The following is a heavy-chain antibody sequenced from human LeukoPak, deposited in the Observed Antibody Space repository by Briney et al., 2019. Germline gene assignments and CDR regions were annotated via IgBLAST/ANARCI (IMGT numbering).Heavy chain of an antibody. Sequence: SETLSLTCTVSGGSISSGDYYWSWIRQPPGKGLEWIGYIYYSGSTYYNPSLKSRVTISVDTSKNQFSLKLSSVTAADTAVYYWGRGAKKVRYIGVGGLDWFDPWGPGNLVNGSS. D-gene: IGHD2-2*01. CDR1: GGSISSGDYY. J-gene: IGHJ5*02. CDR2: IYYSGST. CDR3: GRGAKKVRYIGVGGLDWFDP. V-gene: IGHV4-30-4*08.